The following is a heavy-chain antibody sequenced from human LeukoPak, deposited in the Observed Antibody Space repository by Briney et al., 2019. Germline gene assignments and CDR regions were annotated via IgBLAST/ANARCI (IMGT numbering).Heavy chain of an antibody. CDR2: IYYSGST. CDR1: GGSISSNNYY. J-gene: IGHJ4*02. CDR3: ARAERGYDSSGYYLFDY. Sequence: SETLSLTCTVSGGSISSNNYYWGWIRQPPGKGLEWIGSIYYSGSTSYNPSLKSRVTISVDTSKNQFSLKLSSVTAADTAVYYCARAERGYDSSGYYLFDYWGQGTLVTVSS. D-gene: IGHD3-22*01. V-gene: IGHV4-39*07.